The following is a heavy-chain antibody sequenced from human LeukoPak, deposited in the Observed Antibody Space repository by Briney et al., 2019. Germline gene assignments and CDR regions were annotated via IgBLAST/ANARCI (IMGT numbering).Heavy chain of an antibody. CDR2: ISADNGNT. J-gene: IGHJ5*02. CDR3: ARDYDFWSGYYGWFDP. Sequence: GASVKVSCKSSGYTFTSSGISWVRQAPGQGVEWMGWISADNGNTNYSQKPQGRVTMTTDTSTSTAYMELRSLRSDDTAVYYCARDYDFWSGYYGWFDPWGQGTLVTVSS. D-gene: IGHD3-3*01. V-gene: IGHV1-18*01. CDR1: GYTFTSSG.